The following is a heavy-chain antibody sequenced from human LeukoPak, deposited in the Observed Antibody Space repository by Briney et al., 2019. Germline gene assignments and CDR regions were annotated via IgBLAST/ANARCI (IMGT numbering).Heavy chain of an antibody. V-gene: IGHV1-18*01. J-gene: IGHJ4*02. CDR1: GYTFTSHG. CDR3: ARDSSGFPRDASDY. D-gene: IGHD3-22*01. Sequence: ASVKVSCKASGYTFTSHGINWVRQAPGQGLEWMGWISAYNGHTNYAQKLQGRVTMTTDTSTSTAHMELRSLRSDDTAVYFCARDSSGFPRDASDYWGQGTLVTVSS. CDR2: ISAYNGHT.